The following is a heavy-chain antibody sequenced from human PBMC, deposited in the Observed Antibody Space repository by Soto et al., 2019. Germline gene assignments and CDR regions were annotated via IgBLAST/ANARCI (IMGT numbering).Heavy chain of an antibody. J-gene: IGHJ4*02. D-gene: IGHD1-26*01. CDR3: ARDGGRHSGGIDY. V-gene: IGHV1-69*01. Sequence: QVQLVQSGAEAKKPGSSVKVSCKASGGTFSSYSINWVRQAPGQGLEWMGEIIPIFGTANYAQKFQGRVTITADESTSTAYMELSSLRSEDTGVYYCARDGGRHSGGIDYWGQGTLVTVSS. CDR1: GGTFSSYS. CDR2: IIPIFGTA.